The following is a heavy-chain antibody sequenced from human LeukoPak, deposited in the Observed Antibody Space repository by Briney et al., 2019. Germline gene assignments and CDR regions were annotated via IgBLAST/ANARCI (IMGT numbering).Heavy chain of an antibody. CDR2: IKQDGSEK. V-gene: IGHV3-7*01. J-gene: IGHJ4*02. D-gene: IGHD2-21*02. Sequence: GRSLRLSCAASGFTFSSYWMSWVRRAPGKGLEWVANIKQDGSEKYYVDSVKGRFTISRDNAKNSLYLQMNSLRAEDTAVYYCAREGYCGGDCYSYYLDYWGQGTLVTVSS. CDR1: GFTFSSYW. CDR3: AREGYCGGDCYSYYLDY.